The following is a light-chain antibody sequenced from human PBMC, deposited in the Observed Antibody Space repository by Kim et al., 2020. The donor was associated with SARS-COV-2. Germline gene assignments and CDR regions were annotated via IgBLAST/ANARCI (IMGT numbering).Light chain of an antibody. CDR3: QQYNNWPYT. CDR2: GAS. CDR1: QSVSSN. Sequence: EIVMTQSPATLSVSPGERATLSCRASQSVSSNLAWYQQKPGQAPRLLIYGASIRATGIPARFSGSGSGTEFTLTISILQSEDFAAYYCQQYNNWPYTFGQGTKLEI. V-gene: IGKV3D-15*03. J-gene: IGKJ2*01.